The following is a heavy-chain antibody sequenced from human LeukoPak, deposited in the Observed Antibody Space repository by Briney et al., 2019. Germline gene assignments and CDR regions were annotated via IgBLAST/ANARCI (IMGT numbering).Heavy chain of an antibody. CDR1: GGTFSSYA. D-gene: IGHD4-17*01. Sequence: GASVKVSCKASGGTFSSYAISWVRQAPGQGLEWMGGIILIFGTANYAQKFQGRVTITADESTSTAYMELSSLRSEDTAVYYCASARDYGDFTYWGQGTLVTVSS. V-gene: IGHV1-69*13. CDR3: ASARDYGDFTY. CDR2: IILIFGTA. J-gene: IGHJ4*02.